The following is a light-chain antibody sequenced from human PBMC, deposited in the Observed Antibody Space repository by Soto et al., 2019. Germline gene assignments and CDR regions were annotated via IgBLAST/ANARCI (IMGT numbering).Light chain of an antibody. Sequence: DIQMTQSPSTLSASVGDRVTITCRASQSIDRWLAWYQHKPGKIPNLLIYAASTLQAGVPSRFSGSGSGTDFTLTISSLQPEDVAAYYCQKYNSAPLTFGGGTKVDIK. CDR1: QSIDRW. CDR3: QKYNSAPLT. V-gene: IGKV1-27*01. J-gene: IGKJ4*01. CDR2: AAS.